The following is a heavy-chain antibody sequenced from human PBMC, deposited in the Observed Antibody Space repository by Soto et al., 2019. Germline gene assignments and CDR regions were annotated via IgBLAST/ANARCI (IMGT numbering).Heavy chain of an antibody. J-gene: IGHJ6*02. V-gene: IGHV1-69*13. CDR2: IIPIFGTA. D-gene: IGHD1-1*01. Sequence: SVKVSCKASGGTFSSYAISWVRQAPGQGLEWMGGIIPIFGTANYAQKFQGRVTITADESTSTAYMELSSLRSEDTAVYYCARDPWNWNPTDYYYGMDVWGQGTTVTVSS. CDR1: GGTFSSYA. CDR3: ARDPWNWNPTDYYYGMDV.